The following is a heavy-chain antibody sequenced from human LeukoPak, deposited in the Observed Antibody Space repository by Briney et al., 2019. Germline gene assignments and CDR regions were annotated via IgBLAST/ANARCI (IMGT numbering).Heavy chain of an antibody. D-gene: IGHD2-15*01. Sequence: GGSLRLSCRASGFTFSNYWMSWVRQAPGKGLEWVANIRQDGNEKYSVDSVKGRFTISRDNAKNSLYLQMNSLRAEDTAVCYCARPRGYCSGGSCFPPDYWGQGTLVTVSS. J-gene: IGHJ4*02. CDR3: ARPRGYCSGGSCFPPDY. CDR2: IRQDGNEK. V-gene: IGHV3-7*04. CDR1: GFTFSNYW.